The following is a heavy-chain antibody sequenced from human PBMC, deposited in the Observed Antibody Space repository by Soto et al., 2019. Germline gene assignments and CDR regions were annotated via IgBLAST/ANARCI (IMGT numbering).Heavy chain of an antibody. CDR3: AKATGGYLNDAFDI. V-gene: IGHV3-9*01. CDR1: GFTFDDYA. Sequence: GGSLRLSCAASGFTFDDYAMHWVRQAPGKGLEWVSGISWNSGSIGYADSVKGRFTISRDNAKNSLYLQMNSLRAEDTALYYCAKATGGYLNDAFDIWGQGTMVTVSS. CDR2: ISWNSGSI. D-gene: IGHD5-12*01. J-gene: IGHJ3*02.